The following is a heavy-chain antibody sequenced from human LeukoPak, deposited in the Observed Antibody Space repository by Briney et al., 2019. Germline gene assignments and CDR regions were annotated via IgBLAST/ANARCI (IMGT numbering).Heavy chain of an antibody. V-gene: IGHV4-59*01. CDR3: ARVYYYDSSGYYYYYYGMDV. CDR1: GGSISSYY. CDR2: IYYSGST. J-gene: IGHJ6*02. Sequence: PSETLSLTCTVSGGSISSYYWSWIRQPPGKGLEWIGYIYYSGSTNYNPSLKSRVTISVDTSKNQFSLKLSSMTAADTAVYYCARVYYYDSSGYYYYYYGMDVWGQGTTVTVSS. D-gene: IGHD3-22*01.